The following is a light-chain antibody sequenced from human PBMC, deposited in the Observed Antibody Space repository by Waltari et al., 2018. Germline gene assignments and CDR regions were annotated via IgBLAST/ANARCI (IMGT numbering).Light chain of an antibody. CDR2: EAT. V-gene: IGLV2-23*01. Sequence: SALTQPASVSGSPGQSVTISCPGTYYDIGNYDLVSWYQQYPGKAPRLIIYEATSRPSWVSNRFSASKSGNTASLTISGLQTEDEAHYYCCSYAGENTMIFGGGTRLTVL. CDR1: YYDIGNYDL. J-gene: IGLJ2*01. CDR3: CSYAGENTMI.